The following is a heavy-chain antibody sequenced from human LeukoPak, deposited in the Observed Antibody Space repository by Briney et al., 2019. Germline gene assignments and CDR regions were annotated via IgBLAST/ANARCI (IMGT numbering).Heavy chain of an antibody. CDR1: GYTFTGYY. V-gene: IGHV1-2*02. J-gene: IGHJ5*02. D-gene: IGHD3-16*01. CDR3: ARDNKPTYVWGSSRPTRTNWFDP. CDR2: INPNSGST. Sequence: ASVKVSCKASGYTFTGYYMHWVRQAPGQGLEWMGWINPNSGSTNYAQKFQGRVTMTRDTSIGTAYMELSRLRSDDTAVYYCARDNKPTYVWGSSRPTRTNWFDPWGQGTLVTVSS.